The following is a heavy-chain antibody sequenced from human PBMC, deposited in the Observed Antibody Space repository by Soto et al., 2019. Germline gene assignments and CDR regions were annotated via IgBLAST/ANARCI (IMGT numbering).Heavy chain of an antibody. J-gene: IGHJ4*02. V-gene: IGHV4-34*01. CDR2: INHSGST. CDR3: ARGDTLMVYDY. Sequence: SETLSLTCAVYGGSFSGYYWSWIRQPPGKGLEWIGEINHSGSTNYNPSLKSRVTISVDTSKNQFSLKLSSVTAADTAVYYCARGDTLMVYDYWGQGTLVNVSS. D-gene: IGHD1-20*01. CDR1: GGSFSGYY.